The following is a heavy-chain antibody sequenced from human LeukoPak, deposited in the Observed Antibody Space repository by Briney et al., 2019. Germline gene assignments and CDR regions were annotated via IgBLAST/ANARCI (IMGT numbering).Heavy chain of an antibody. CDR1: GFTFSDYY. CDR2: ISSSGSTI. J-gene: IGHJ4*02. Sequence: GGSLRLSGAASGFTFSDYYMSWIRQAPGKGLEGVSYISSSGSTIYYADSVKGRFTISRDNAKNSLYLQMNSLRAEDTAVYYCARVADSSSWFPYYFDYWGQGTLVTVSS. V-gene: IGHV3-11*01. D-gene: IGHD6-13*01. CDR3: ARVADSSSWFPYYFDY.